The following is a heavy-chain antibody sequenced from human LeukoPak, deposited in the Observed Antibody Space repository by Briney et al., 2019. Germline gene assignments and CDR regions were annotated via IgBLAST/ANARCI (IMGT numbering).Heavy chain of an antibody. J-gene: IGHJ4*02. Sequence: GVSVKVSCKASGYTLTSYGISWVRQAPGQGLEWMGWTSAHNDDTNYAETLQGRLTMTTDISTSTAYMELTSLRSDDTAVYYCARDWDSRNDYFDPWGQGTLVIVSS. V-gene: IGHV1-18*01. CDR3: ARDWDSRNDYFDP. CDR1: GYTLTSYG. CDR2: TSAHNDDT. D-gene: IGHD1-1*01.